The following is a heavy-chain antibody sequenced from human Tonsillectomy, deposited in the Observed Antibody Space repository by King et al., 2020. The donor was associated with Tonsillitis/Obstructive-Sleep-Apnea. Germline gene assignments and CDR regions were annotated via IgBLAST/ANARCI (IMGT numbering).Heavy chain of an antibody. Sequence: VQLVESGGGLIQPGGSLRLSCAVSNFTVSSNYMSWVRQAPGKGLEWVSVIYSGGNTYYADSVRGRFTISRDNSKNTLYLQMNSLRAEDTAVFYCARSIPDWSPDAFDIWGQGTMVTVSS. J-gene: IGHJ3*02. V-gene: IGHV3-53*01. CDR1: NFTVSSNY. CDR2: IYSGGNT. D-gene: IGHD3/OR15-3a*01. CDR3: ARSIPDWSPDAFDI.